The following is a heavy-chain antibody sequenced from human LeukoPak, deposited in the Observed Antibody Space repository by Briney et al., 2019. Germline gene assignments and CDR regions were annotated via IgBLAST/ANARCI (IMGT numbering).Heavy chain of an antibody. CDR1: GFTFSSYG. J-gene: IGHJ4*02. CDR2: IRYDGSNK. Sequence: GSLRLSCAASGFTFSSYGMHWVRQAPGKGLEWVAFIRYDGSNKYYADSVKGRFTISRDNSKNTLYLQMNSLRAEDTAVYYCAKGLGYSNYGDSRVYWGQGTLVTVSS. CDR3: AKGLGYSNYGDSRVY. D-gene: IGHD4-11*01. V-gene: IGHV3-30*02.